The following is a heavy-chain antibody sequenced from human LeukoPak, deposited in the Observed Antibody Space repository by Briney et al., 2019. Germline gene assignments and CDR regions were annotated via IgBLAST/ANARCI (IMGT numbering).Heavy chain of an antibody. Sequence: ASVKVSCKASGYTFTYYYTHWVRQAPGQGLEWMGWINPYSGDTNYAQKFQGRVTMTRDTSITTAYMDLSRLKSDDTAVYYCARASVENTLRIDDYWGQGTLVTVSS. J-gene: IGHJ4*02. D-gene: IGHD2-15*01. V-gene: IGHV1-2*02. CDR3: ARASVENTLRIDDY. CDR2: INPYSGDT. CDR1: GYTFTYYY.